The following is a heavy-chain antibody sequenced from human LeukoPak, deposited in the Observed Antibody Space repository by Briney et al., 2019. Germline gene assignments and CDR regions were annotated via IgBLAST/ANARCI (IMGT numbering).Heavy chain of an antibody. CDR2: ISSSGSTR. V-gene: IGHV3-48*03. J-gene: IGHJ4*02. D-gene: IGHD6-13*01. CDR3: ARGIGSSTWPLAL. CDR1: GLTFSSYE. Sequence: GGSLRLSCAASGLTFSSYERNWVRQAPGKGLKWVSYISSSGSTRYYADSVKGRFTISRDNAKNSLYLQLNSLRAEDTAVYYCARGIGSSTWPLALWGQGTLVTASS.